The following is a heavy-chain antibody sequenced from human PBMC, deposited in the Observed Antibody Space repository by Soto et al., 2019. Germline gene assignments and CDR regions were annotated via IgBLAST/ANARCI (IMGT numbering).Heavy chain of an antibody. Sequence: EVQLVESGGGLVQPGRSLRLSCAASGFTFDDYDMHWVRQAPGKGLEWVSGISWDSGSIGYADSVKGRFTISRDNAKNSLYLQMNSLRSEDTALYYCAKDRGTYYYGSGNCFDYWGQGTLGTVSS. D-gene: IGHD3-10*01. CDR2: ISWDSGSI. CDR1: GFTFDDYD. CDR3: AKDRGTYYYGSGNCFDY. V-gene: IGHV3-9*01. J-gene: IGHJ4*02.